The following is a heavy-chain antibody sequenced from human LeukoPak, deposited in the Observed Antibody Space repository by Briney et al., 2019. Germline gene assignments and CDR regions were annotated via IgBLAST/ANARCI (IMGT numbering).Heavy chain of an antibody. CDR1: GGTFSSYT. Sequence: SVKVSCKASGGTFSSYTISWVRQAPGQGLEWMGGIIPIFGTANFAQKFQGRVTITADESTRTAYMELSSLRSEDTAVYYCARVGGGYPLGPAAFDIWGQGTMVTVSS. CDR3: ARVGGGYPLGPAAFDI. V-gene: IGHV1-69*01. CDR2: IIPIFGTA. J-gene: IGHJ3*02. D-gene: IGHD2-15*01.